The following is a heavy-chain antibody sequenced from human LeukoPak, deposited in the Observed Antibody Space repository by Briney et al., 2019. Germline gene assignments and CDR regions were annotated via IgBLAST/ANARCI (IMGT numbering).Heavy chain of an antibody. CDR1: GGSISSYY. J-gene: IGHJ4*02. V-gene: IGHV4-59*01. CDR3: ARAGGPVAVFDY. D-gene: IGHD6-19*01. CDR2: IHYSGST. Sequence: SETLSLTCTVSGGSISSYYWSWIRQPPGKGLEWIGYIHYSGSTNYNPSLKSRVTISVDTSKNQFSLKLSSVTAADTAVYYCARAGGPVAVFDYWGQGTLVTVSS.